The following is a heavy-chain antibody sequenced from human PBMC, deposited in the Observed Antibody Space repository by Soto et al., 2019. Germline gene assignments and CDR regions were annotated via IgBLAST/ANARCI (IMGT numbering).Heavy chain of an antibody. J-gene: IGHJ3*02. CDR2: IIPIFGTA. CDR3: ARVEGPGSSRSDREGDAFDI. Sequence: QVQLVQSGAEVKKPGSSVKVSCKASGGTFSSYAISWVRQAPGQGLEWMGGIIPIFGTANYAQKFQGRVTITADESKSTAYMEVSSLRSEETAVYYCARVEGPGSSRSDREGDAFDIWGQGTMVTVSS. CDR1: GGTFSSYA. D-gene: IGHD6-6*01. V-gene: IGHV1-69*01.